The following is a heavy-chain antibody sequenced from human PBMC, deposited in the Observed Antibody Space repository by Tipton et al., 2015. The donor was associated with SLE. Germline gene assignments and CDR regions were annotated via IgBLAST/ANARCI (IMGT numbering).Heavy chain of an antibody. CDR2: IHHSGRT. V-gene: IGHV4-39*07. CDR3: ARHPTVTSFFGY. Sequence: TLSLTCTVSGDSISNSDYYWGWIRQPPGKGLEWIGNIHHSGRTYYNPSLNSRPTMSVDTSNNQLSLRLSSVTAADTAVYYCARHPTVTSFFGYWGQGTLVTVSS. CDR1: GDSISNSDYY. D-gene: IGHD4-17*01. J-gene: IGHJ4*02.